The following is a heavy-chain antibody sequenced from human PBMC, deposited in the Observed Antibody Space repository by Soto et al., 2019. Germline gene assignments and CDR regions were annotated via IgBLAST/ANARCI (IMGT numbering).Heavy chain of an antibody. V-gene: IGHV3-30-3*01. Sequence: GGSLRLSCAASGFTFSSYAMHWVRQAPGKGLEWVAVISYDGSNKYYADSVKGRFTISRDNSKNTLYLQMNSLRAEDTAVYYCARGYYDILTGYYRDWFDPWGQGTLVTVSS. CDR1: GFTFSSYA. J-gene: IGHJ5*02. CDR2: ISYDGSNK. CDR3: ARGYYDILTGYYRDWFDP. D-gene: IGHD3-9*01.